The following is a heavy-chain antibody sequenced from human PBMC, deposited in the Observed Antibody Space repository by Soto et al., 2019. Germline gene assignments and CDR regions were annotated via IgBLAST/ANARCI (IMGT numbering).Heavy chain of an antibody. CDR1: GGSVNSGSHY. CDR2: ISCSGNT. CDR3: ARILGGRRLSSFYFDT. V-gene: IGHV4-61*01. J-gene: IGHJ4*02. D-gene: IGHD1-26*01. Sequence: QVQLSESGPGLVKPSATLSLSCTASGGSVNSGSHYWAWIRQRPGGGLEWIGHISCSGNTDYSPSCRSRVTMSREKTKSEFSLRQTSVRAANTAVYYCARILGGRRLSSFYFDTWGQGPLVTAS.